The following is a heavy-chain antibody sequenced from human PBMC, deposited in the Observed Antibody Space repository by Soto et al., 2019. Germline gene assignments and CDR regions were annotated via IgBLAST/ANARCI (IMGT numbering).Heavy chain of an antibody. V-gene: IGHV4-59*08. Sequence: QVQLQESGPGLVKPSETLSVSCSVSGGSISGHYWSWVRQTPGKGLEWIGYMYYSGSTNYNPSLKSRVTISVDTSKNHFSLRLTSVTAADTAVYYCARGPYHDLIWNYYYMDVWGKGTTVSVSS. J-gene: IGHJ6*03. CDR3: ARGPYHDLIWNYYYMDV. D-gene: IGHD3-16*01. CDR2: MYYSGST. CDR1: GGSISGHY.